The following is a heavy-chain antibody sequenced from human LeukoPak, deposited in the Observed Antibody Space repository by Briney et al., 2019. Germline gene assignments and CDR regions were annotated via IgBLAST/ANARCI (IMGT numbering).Heavy chain of an antibody. J-gene: IGHJ4*02. CDR3: ARGLYCSSTSCYPSNYFDY. Sequence: GGSLRLSCAASGFTFSSYDMHWVRQATGKGLEWVSAIGTAGDTYYPGSVKGRFTISRENAKNSLYLQMNSLGAGDTAVYYCARGLYCSSTSCYPSNYFDYWGQGTLVTVSS. CDR2: IGTAGDT. D-gene: IGHD2-2*01. V-gene: IGHV3-13*01. CDR1: GFTFSSYD.